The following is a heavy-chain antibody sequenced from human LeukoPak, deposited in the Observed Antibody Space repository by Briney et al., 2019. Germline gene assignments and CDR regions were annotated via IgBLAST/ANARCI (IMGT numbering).Heavy chain of an antibody. V-gene: IGHV3-48*03. CDR3: ARVRGAYYYYMDV. CDR2: ISSSGSTI. D-gene: IGHD3-10*01. J-gene: IGHJ6*03. Sequence: GGSLRLSCAASGSTFSSYEMNWVRQAPGKGLEWVSYISSSGSTIYYADSVKGRFTISRDNAKNSLYLQMNSLRAEDTAVYYCARVRGAYYYYMDVWGKGTTVTVSS. CDR1: GSTFSSYE.